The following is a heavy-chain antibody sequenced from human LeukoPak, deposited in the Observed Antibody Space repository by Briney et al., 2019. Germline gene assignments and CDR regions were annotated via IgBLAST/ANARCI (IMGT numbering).Heavy chain of an antibody. CDR2: IYYTGST. J-gene: IGHJ4*02. CDR3: VKSGGYGLIDY. Sequence: SETLSLTCAVSGASISGSGYYLGWIRQPPGKGLEWIGNIYYTGSTYYNATLQSRVTISIDMSKNQFSLRLSSVTAADTAMYYCVKSGGYGLIDYWGQGTLVTVSS. D-gene: IGHD6-19*01. V-gene: IGHV4-39*01. CDR1: GASISGSGYY.